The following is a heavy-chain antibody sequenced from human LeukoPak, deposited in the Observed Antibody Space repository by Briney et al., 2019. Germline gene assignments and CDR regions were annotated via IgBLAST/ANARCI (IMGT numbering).Heavy chain of an antibody. Sequence: GKXLXXIGYIYYSCAITNYNPSLKSRVTISVDTSKNQFSLKLSSVTAADTAVYYCVREVAARAFDIWGQGTMVTVSS. V-gene: IGHV4-59*01. CDR3: VREVAARAFDI. D-gene: IGHD6-6*01. J-gene: IGHJ3*02. CDR2: IYYSCAIT.